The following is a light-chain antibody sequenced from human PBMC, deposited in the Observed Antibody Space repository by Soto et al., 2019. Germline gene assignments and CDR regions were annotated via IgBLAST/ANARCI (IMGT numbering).Light chain of an antibody. Sequence: EIVMTQSPATLSVSPGERVSLSCRASQSVKTNLAWYQQKPDQAPSLLIYGGSTRATGIPARFSGSGSGTDFTLTISSLQSEDSAVYYCQQYDNWPPWTFGPGTKVEVK. J-gene: IGKJ1*01. CDR1: QSVKTN. CDR2: GGS. V-gene: IGKV3-15*01. CDR3: QQYDNWPPWT.